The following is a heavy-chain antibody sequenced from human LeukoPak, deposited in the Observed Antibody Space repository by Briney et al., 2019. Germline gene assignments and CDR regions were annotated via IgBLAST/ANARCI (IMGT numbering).Heavy chain of an antibody. CDR1: GFTFSNYW. V-gene: IGHV3-7*04. CDR2: IKQDGSEK. J-gene: IGHJ4*02. D-gene: IGHD2-2*01. CDR3: ARVRYCSSTSCYFADY. Sequence: GGPLRLSCAASGFTFSNYWMSWVRQAPGKGLEWVANIKQDGSEKYYVDSVKGRFTISRDNAKNSLYLQMNSLRADDTAVYYCARVRYCSSTSCYFADYWGQGTLVTVSS.